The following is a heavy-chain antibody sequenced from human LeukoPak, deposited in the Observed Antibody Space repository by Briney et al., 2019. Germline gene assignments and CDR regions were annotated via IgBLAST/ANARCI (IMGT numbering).Heavy chain of an antibody. V-gene: IGHV3-7*01. CDR3: ARVHPQVLLWFGELSPPYYYMDV. CDR2: IKQDGSEK. CDR1: GFTFSSYW. Sequence: GGSLRLSCAASGFTFSSYWMSWVRQAPGKGLEWVANIKQDGSEKYYVDSVKGRFTISRDNAKNSLYLQMNSLRAEDTAVYCCARVHPQVLLWFGELSPPYYYMDVWGKGTTVTVSS. D-gene: IGHD3-10*01. J-gene: IGHJ6*03.